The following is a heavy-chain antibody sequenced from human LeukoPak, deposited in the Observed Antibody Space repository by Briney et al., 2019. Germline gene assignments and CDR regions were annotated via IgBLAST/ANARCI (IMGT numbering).Heavy chain of an antibody. V-gene: IGHV1-46*01. D-gene: IGHD3-22*01. J-gene: IGHJ4*02. Sequence: ASVKVSCKASGYTFTSFYMHWVRQAPGQGLEWMGIINPSGGSTSYAQKFQGRVTMTRDTSTPTVYMELSSLRSEDTAVYYCARDLASSGYYWDWGQGTLVTVSS. CDR3: ARDLASSGYYWD. CDR2: INPSGGST. CDR1: GYTFTSFY.